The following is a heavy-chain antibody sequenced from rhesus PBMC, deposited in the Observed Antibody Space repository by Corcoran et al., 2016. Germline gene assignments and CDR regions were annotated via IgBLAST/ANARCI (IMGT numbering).Heavy chain of an antibody. V-gene: IGHV4-169*02. Sequence: QLQLQESGPGLVKPSETLSVTCAVSGGSISSSYWSWIRQAPGKGLEWIGYIIGRGSSTNYNPSLKSRVTLSVETSKKQLSLTVSSVTTADTAVYSCARDVSVAAKGDFDYWGQGVLVTVSS. D-gene: IGHD4-29*01. CDR3: ARDVSVAAKGDFDY. J-gene: IGHJ4*01. CDR2: IIGRGSST. CDR1: GGSISSSY.